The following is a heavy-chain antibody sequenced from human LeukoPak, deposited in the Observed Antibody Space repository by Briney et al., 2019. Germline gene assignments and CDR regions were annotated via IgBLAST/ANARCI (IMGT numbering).Heavy chain of an antibody. V-gene: IGHV3-30*02. J-gene: IGHJ4*02. CDR2: IQYDESSR. D-gene: IGHD3-22*01. Sequence: GGSLRLSCAASGFSFSSDGMHWVRQVPGKGLEWLAFIQYDESSRDYADSVKGRFTISRDNFKNTLFLQMNGLRPEDTAVYYCARNPYYYDSSGYYPFDYWGQGTLVTVSS. CDR3: ARNPYYYDSSGYYPFDY. CDR1: GFSFSSDG.